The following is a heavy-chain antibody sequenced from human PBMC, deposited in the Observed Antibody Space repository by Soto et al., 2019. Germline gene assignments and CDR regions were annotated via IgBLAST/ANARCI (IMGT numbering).Heavy chain of an antibody. V-gene: IGHV4-31*03. CDR2: IYYSGST. J-gene: IGHJ4*02. CDR3: ARWTVAATRVDY. CDR1: GGSISSGGYY. D-gene: IGHD2-15*01. Sequence: SETLSLTCTVSGGSISSGGYYWSWIRQHPGKGLEWIGYIYYSGSTYYNPSLKSRVTISVDTSKNQFSLKLSSVTAADTAVYYCARWTVAATRVDYWGQGTLVTVSS.